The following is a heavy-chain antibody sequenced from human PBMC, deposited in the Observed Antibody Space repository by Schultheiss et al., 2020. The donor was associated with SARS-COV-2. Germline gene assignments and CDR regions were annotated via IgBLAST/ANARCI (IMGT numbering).Heavy chain of an antibody. J-gene: IGHJ6*02. CDR3: ARVRIRSMDV. Sequence: GSLRLSCAASGFTFSGYYWSWIRQPPGKGLEWIGEINHSGSTNYNPSLKSRVTISVDTSKNQFSLKLSSVTAADTAVYYCARVRIRSMDVWGQGTTVTVSS. V-gene: IGHV4-34*01. CDR2: INHSGST. CDR1: GFTFSGYY. D-gene: IGHD3-3*02.